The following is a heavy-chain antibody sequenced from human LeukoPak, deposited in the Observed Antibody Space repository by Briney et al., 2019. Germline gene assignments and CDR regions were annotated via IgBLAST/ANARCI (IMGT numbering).Heavy chain of an antibody. D-gene: IGHD6-19*01. J-gene: IGHJ4*02. Sequence: GGSLRLSCAASGFTFSSYWMNWVRQAPGKGLEWVSSISSSSSYIYYADSVKGRFTISRDNAKNSLYLQMNSLRAEDTAVYYCARKRDSSGWHFDYWGQGTLVTVSS. V-gene: IGHV3-21*01. CDR1: GFTFSSYW. CDR2: ISSSSSYI. CDR3: ARKRDSSGWHFDY.